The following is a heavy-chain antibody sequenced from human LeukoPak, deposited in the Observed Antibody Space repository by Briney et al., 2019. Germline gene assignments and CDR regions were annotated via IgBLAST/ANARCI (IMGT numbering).Heavy chain of an antibody. J-gene: IGHJ4*02. V-gene: IGHV3-23*01. CDR1: GFTFSTCA. Sequence: GGSLRLSCAASGFTFSTCAMSWVRQAAGKWLEGVSTITESGSTFYADSVKGRFTISRDNPKATLFLQMNTLRVADTALYYCAKEARSGYYYFDYWGQGALVTVSS. CDR2: ITESGST. D-gene: IGHD3-22*01. CDR3: AKEARSGYYYFDY.